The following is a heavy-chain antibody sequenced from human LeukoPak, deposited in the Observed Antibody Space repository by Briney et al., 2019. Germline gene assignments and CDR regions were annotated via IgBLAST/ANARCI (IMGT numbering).Heavy chain of an antibody. J-gene: IGHJ6*02. CDR1: GFTFSSYA. D-gene: IGHD3-3*01. V-gene: IGHV3-23*01. CDR2: ISGSGGST. Sequence: PGGSLRLSCAASGFTFSSYAMSWVRQAPGKGLEWVSAISGSGGSTYYADSVKGRFTISRDNSKNTLYLQMNSLRAEDTAVYYCAKVKGVYYDFWSRDYYYYGMDVWGQGTTVTVSS. CDR3: AKVKGVYYDFWSRDYYYYGMDV.